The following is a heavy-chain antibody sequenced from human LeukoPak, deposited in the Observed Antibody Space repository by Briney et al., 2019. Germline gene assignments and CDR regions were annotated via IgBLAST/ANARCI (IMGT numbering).Heavy chain of an antibody. CDR2: IMWRSGST. J-gene: IGHJ6*02. CDR1: GFTSDDHA. CDR3: TKDLTPGGADV. V-gene: IGHV3-9*02. D-gene: IGHD3-10*01. Sequence: HPGRSLRLSCAVSGFTSDDHAMHWVRQASGKGLEWVAGIMWRSGSTGYGDSVKGRFTISRDNAKKSLYLQMNGLRVEDTAFYYCTKDLTPGGADVWGQGTTVTVSS.